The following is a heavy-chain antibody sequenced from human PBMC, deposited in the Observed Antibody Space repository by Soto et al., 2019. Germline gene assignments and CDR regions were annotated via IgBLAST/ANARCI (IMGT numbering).Heavy chain of an antibody. J-gene: IGHJ4*02. CDR3: ARVNWFGDRRFDY. CDR1: GYSFTSYW. V-gene: IGHV5-51*01. CDR2: IYPGDSDT. Sequence: GESLKISCKGPGYSFTSYWIGWVRQMPGKGLEWMGIIYPGDSDTRYSPSFQGQVTISADKSISTAYLQWSSLKTSDTAMYYCARVNWFGDRRFDYWGQGTLVTVSS. D-gene: IGHD3-10*01.